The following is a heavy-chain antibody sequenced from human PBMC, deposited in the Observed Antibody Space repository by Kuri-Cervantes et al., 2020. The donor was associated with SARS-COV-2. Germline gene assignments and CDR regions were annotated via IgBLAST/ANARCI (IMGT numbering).Heavy chain of an antibody. Sequence: KVSCKGSGYSFTSYWIGWVRQMPGKGLEWMGIIYPGDSDTRYSPSFQGQVTISADKSISTAYLQWNSLKASDTAMYYCARLPYYYYMDVWGKGTTVTVSS. J-gene: IGHJ6*03. CDR2: IYPGDSDT. CDR3: ARLPYYYYMDV. CDR1: GYSFTSYW. V-gene: IGHV5-51*01.